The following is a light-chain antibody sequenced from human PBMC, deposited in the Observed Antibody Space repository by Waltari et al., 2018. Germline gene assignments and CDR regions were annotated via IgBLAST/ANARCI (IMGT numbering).Light chain of an antibody. CDR2: GVY. Sequence: QSVLTQPRSVYGSPGQSVAISCTGTSSDVGGYDYVSWDQQYPGKAPKVMIYGVYKRPSGVPDRFSGSKSGNTASLSISGLQAEDEADYYCCSYANSKWVFGGGTKLTVL. CDR3: CSYANSKWV. J-gene: IGLJ3*02. CDR1: SSDVGGYDY. V-gene: IGLV2-11*01.